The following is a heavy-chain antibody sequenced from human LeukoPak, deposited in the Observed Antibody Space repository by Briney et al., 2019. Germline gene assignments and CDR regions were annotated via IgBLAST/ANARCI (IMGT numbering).Heavy chain of an antibody. CDR1: GFTFTNYN. Sequence: GASVKVSCKASGFTFTNYNMNWVRQATGQGLEWMGLITHYSGNTDYAQNFKGRFTITRNTSINTVYLQLSSLRAEDTAVYYCARTEQLVLRSPLDPWGQGTLVTVSS. CDR3: ARTEQLVLRSPLDP. D-gene: IGHD6-13*01. J-gene: IGHJ5*02. CDR2: ITHYSGNT. V-gene: IGHV1-8*03.